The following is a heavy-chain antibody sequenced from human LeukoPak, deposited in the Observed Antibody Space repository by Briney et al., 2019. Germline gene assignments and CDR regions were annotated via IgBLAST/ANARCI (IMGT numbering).Heavy chain of an antibody. V-gene: IGHV1-69*02. CDR1: GGTFSSYT. Sequence: SVKASCKASGGTFSSYTISWVRQAPVQGLEWMGRIIPILGIANYAQKFQGRVTITADKSTSTAYMELSSLRSEDTAVYYCARGGWPHARGMDVWGQGTTVTVSS. CDR3: ARGGWPHARGMDV. D-gene: IGHD2-15*01. J-gene: IGHJ6*02. CDR2: IIPILGIA.